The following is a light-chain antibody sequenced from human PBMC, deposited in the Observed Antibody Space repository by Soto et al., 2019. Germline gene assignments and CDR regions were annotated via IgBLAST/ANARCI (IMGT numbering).Light chain of an antibody. V-gene: IGLV1-40*01. CDR1: GSNIGAGYD. J-gene: IGLJ1*01. Sequence: QSVLTQPPSVSGAPGQRVTISCTGSGSNIGAGYDVHWYQQLPGTAPKLLIFANINRPSGVPDRFSGSKSGTSASLAITGLRDEDEADYYCQSYDSSPSGYVFGTGTKLTVL. CDR3: QSYDSSPSGYV. CDR2: ANI.